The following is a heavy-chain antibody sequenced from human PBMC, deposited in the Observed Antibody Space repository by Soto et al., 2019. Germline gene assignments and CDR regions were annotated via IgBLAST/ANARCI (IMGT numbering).Heavy chain of an antibody. J-gene: IGHJ6*03. CDR1: GGTFSSYT. V-gene: IGHV1-69*02. Sequence: QVQLVQSGAEVKKPGSSVKVSCKASGGTFSSYTISWVRQAPGQGLEWMGRIIPILGIANYAQKFQGRVTITADKSTSTAYMELSSLRSEDTAVYYCARVDIDYDVWSGSRESYYYYMDVWGKGTTVTVSS. D-gene: IGHD3-3*01. CDR3: ARVDIDYDVWSGSRESYYYYMDV. CDR2: IIPILGIA.